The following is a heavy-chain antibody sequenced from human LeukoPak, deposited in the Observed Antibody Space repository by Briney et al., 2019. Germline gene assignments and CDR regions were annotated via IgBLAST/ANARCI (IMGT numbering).Heavy chain of an antibody. CDR1: GFTFNTYG. Sequence: GRSLRLSCVASGFTFNTYGIHWVRQAPGKGLEWVAGISSDGNNKDYSDSVKGRFTISRDNSKNTLYLQMNSLRAEDAAVYYCAKAAYCTSTSCHFSGYAQRPLDPWGQGTLVTVSS. J-gene: IGHJ5*02. V-gene: IGHV3-30*18. CDR2: ISSDGNNK. CDR3: AKAAYCTSTSCHFSGYAQRPLDP. D-gene: IGHD2-2*01.